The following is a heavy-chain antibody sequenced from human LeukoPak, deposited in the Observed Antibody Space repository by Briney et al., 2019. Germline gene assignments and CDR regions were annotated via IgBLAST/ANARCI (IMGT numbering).Heavy chain of an antibody. CDR2: IIPIFGTA. V-gene: IGHV1-69*13. Sequence: ASVKVSCKASGGTFSSYAISWVRQAPGQGLEWMGGIIPIFGTANYAQKFQGRVTITADESTSTAYMELSSLRSEDTAAYYCARDGHDSSAYYPHFDYWGQGTLVTVSS. J-gene: IGHJ4*02. CDR1: GGTFSSYA. CDR3: ARDGHDSSAYYPHFDY. D-gene: IGHD3-22*01.